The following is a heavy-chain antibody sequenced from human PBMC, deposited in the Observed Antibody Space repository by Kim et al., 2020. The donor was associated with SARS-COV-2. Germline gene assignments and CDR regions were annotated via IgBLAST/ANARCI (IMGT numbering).Heavy chain of an antibody. CDR3: AREGSSWYFGFDP. D-gene: IGHD6-13*01. J-gene: IGHJ5*02. Sequence: YADSGRGRFTTARDNAKNPLYLQMNSRRAEDTGVYDCAREGSSWYFGFDPWGQGTLVTVSS. V-gene: IGHV3-7*03.